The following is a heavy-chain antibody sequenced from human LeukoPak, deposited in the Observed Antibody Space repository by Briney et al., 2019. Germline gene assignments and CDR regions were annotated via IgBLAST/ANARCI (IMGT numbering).Heavy chain of an antibody. CDR1: GFKFADYG. J-gene: IGHJ4*02. Sequence: GGSRRLSCTTAGFKFADYGMSWVRQAPGKGLEWVSGLVWNGEVTGYADSVKGRFTISRDNDQRSLFLQMDNLGVEDTAVYFCARGSGNDRDYFDYWGQGTPVTVSS. D-gene: IGHD1-1*01. V-gene: IGHV3-20*04. CDR3: ARGSGNDRDYFDY. CDR2: LVWNGEVT.